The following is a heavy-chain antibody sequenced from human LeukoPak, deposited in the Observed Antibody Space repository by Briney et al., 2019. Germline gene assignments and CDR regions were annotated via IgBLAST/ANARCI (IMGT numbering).Heavy chain of an antibody. CDR3: AKDEFVASDFTGALDI. D-gene: IGHD2-8*02. V-gene: IGHV3-43*02. CDR1: GFTFDDYA. CDR2: ISGDGGST. Sequence: PGGSLRLSCAASGFTFDDYAMHWVRQAPGKGLEWVSLISGDGGSTYYADSVKGRFTISRDNSKNSLYLQMNSLRTEDTAMYYCAKDEFVASDFTGALDIWGQGTMVTVSS. J-gene: IGHJ3*02.